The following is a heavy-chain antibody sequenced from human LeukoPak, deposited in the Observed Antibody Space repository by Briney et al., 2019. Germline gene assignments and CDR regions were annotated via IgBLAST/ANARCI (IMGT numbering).Heavy chain of an antibody. CDR2: ITRSGST. Sequence: SETLSLTCAVYGGSFSGYYWSWIRQSPGRGLEWIGEITRSGSTDYNPSLKSRVTISIDTSKIQFSLKLSSVTAAVTAVYYCARGDGSGSYYGGYWGQGTLVTVSS. CDR3: ARGDGSGSYYGGY. CDR1: GGSFSGYY. J-gene: IGHJ4*02. V-gene: IGHV4-34*01. D-gene: IGHD3-10*01.